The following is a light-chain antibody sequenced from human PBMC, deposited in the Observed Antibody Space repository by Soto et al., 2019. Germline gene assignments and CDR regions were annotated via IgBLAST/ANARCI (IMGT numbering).Light chain of an antibody. Sequence: IGLTLYPRSLCLSPVEGATLSCRASLSVSNNYLAWYQQKPGQAPRLLIYGASNRATGIPDRFSGSGSGTDFTLTSSRLEDEDFAVYYCQQYGRSGTFGQGTKVDI. CDR2: GAS. V-gene: IGKV3-20*01. J-gene: IGKJ1*01. CDR3: QQYGRSGT. CDR1: LSVSNNY.